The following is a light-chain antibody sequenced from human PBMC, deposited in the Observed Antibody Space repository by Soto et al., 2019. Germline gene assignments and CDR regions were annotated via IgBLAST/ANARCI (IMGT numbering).Light chain of an antibody. CDR3: QQSYSTPPWT. Sequence: DIQMTQSPSSLSASVGDRVTITCRASQSISSYLNWYQQKPGKAPKLLIYAASSLQSGVPSRFSGSGSGTDFTLTICSLQPEDFATYYCQQSYSTPPWTFGQGTKVEIK. V-gene: IGKV1-39*01. CDR1: QSISSY. CDR2: AAS. J-gene: IGKJ1*01.